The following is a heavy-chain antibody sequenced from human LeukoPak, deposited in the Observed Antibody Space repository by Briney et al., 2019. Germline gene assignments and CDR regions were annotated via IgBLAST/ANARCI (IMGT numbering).Heavy chain of an antibody. Sequence: SETLSLTCTVSGDSVNSADHYWSWIRQPPGKGLEWIGYIYYSGSTYYNPSLESRLTISVDTSKNHFSLKLSSVTAADTAVYYCTREAPYSDYWGQGILVTASS. CDR1: GDSVNSADHY. V-gene: IGHV4-30-4*08. CDR3: TREAPYSDY. CDR2: IYYSGST. J-gene: IGHJ4*02.